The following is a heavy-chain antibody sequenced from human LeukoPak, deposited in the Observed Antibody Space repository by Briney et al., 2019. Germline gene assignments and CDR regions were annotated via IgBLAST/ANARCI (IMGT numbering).Heavy chain of an antibody. J-gene: IGHJ4*02. CDR3: ARDGLYGDYEVPDY. D-gene: IGHD4-17*01. CDR2: ISAYNGNT. V-gene: IGHV1-18*01. Sequence: ASVKVSCKASGGTFSSYAISWVRQAPGQGLEWMGWISAYNGNTNYAQKLQGRVTMTTDTSTSTAYMELGSLRSDDTAVYYCARDGLYGDYEVPDYWGQGTLVTVSS. CDR1: GGTFSSYA.